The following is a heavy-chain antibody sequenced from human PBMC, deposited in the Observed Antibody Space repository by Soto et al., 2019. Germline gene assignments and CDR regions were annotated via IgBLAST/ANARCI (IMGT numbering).Heavy chain of an antibody. CDR1: GFTFSSYA. CDR3: ARASDAVVTVYGYFDY. Sequence: GGSLRLSCAASGFTFSSYAMHWVRQAPGKGLEWVAVISYDGSNKYYADSVKGRFTISRDNSKNTLYLQMNSPRAEDTAVYYCARASDAVVTVYGYFDYWGQGTLVTVSS. J-gene: IGHJ4*02. CDR2: ISYDGSNK. D-gene: IGHD5-18*01. V-gene: IGHV3-30-3*01.